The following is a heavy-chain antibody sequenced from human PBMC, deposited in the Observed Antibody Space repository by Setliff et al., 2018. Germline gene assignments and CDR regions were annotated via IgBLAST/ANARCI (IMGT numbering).Heavy chain of an antibody. V-gene: IGHV4-31*03. CDR3: ARVARVVLSRNAFDI. CDR1: GGSISSGGYY. J-gene: IGHJ3*02. CDR2: IYYSGST. Sequence: SETLSLTCTVSGGSISSGGYYWSWIRQHPGRGLEWIGYIYYSGSTHYNPSLKSRVTISVDTSKNQFSLKLSSVTAADTAVYYCARVARVVLSRNAFDIWGQGTMVTVSS. D-gene: IGHD2-2*01.